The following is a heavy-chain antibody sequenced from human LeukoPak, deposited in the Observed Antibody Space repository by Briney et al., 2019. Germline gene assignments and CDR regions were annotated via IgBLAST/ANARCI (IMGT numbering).Heavy chain of an antibody. D-gene: IGHD1-26*01. CDR3: ARDSVVEVLNLDY. CDR2: ISSSSNYI. V-gene: IGHV3-21*01. J-gene: IGHJ4*02. Sequence: GGSLRLSCAASGFTFSSYSTNWVRQAPGKGLEWVSSISSSSNYIYYADPVKGRFTISRDNAKKSLYLQMNSLRDEDTVVYYCARDSVVEVLNLDYWGQGTLVTVSS. CDR1: GFTFSSYS.